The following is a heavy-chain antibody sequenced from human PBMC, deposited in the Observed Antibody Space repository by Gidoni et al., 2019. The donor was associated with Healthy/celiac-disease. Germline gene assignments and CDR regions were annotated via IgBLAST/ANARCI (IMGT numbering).Heavy chain of an antibody. J-gene: IGHJ6*02. Sequence: QVQLQESGPGLVKPSETLSLTCTVSGGSISSYYWSWIRQPPGKGLEWIGYIYYSGSTNYNPSLNSRVTISVDTSKNQFSLKLSSVTAADTAVYYCARGGLIRYFDWLPYYYGMDVWGQGPTVTVSS. CDR3: ARGGLIRYFDWLPYYYGMDV. CDR1: GGSISSYY. V-gene: IGHV4-59*01. CDR2: IYYSGST. D-gene: IGHD3-9*01.